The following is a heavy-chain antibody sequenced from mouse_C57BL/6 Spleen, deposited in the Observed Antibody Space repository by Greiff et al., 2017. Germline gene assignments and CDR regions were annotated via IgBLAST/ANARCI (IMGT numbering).Heavy chain of an antibody. CDR3: ASPNDYDYYAMDY. CDR1: GFTFTDYY. Sequence: EVMLVESGGGLVQPGGSLSLSCAASGFTFTDYYMSWVRQPPGKALEWLGFIRHKANGYTTEYSASVKGRFTISRDNSQSILYLQMNALRAEDSATYYCASPNDYDYYAMDYWGQGTSVTVSS. CDR2: IRHKANGYTT. V-gene: IGHV7-3*01. D-gene: IGHD2-4*01. J-gene: IGHJ4*01.